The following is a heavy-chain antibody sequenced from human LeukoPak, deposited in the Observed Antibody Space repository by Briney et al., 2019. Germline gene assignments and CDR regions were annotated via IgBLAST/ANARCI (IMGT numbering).Heavy chain of an antibody. Sequence: ASVKVSCKASGYTFTGYYMHWVRQAPGQGLEWMGWINPNSGGTNYAQKFQGRVTMTRDTSISTAYMELSRLRSDDTAVYYCARAAGDKHNPFDYWGQGTLVTVSS. D-gene: IGHD3-10*01. V-gene: IGHV1-2*02. CDR2: INPNSGGT. CDR1: GYTFTGYY. J-gene: IGHJ4*02. CDR3: ARAAGDKHNPFDY.